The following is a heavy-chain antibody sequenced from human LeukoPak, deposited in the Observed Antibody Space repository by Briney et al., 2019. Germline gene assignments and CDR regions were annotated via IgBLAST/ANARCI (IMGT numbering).Heavy chain of an antibody. Sequence: SETLSLTCTVSGGSISSYYWSWIRQPPGKGLEWIGYIYYSVSTNYNPSLTSRITISVDTSKNQFSLKLSSVTAADTAVYYCAGTTPSFDYWGQGALVTVSS. CDR1: GGSISSYY. J-gene: IGHJ4*02. V-gene: IGHV4-59*08. CDR2: IYYSVST. D-gene: IGHD1-1*01. CDR3: AGTTPSFDY.